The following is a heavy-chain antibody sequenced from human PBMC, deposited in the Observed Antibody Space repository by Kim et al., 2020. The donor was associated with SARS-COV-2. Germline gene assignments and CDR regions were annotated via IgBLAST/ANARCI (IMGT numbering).Heavy chain of an antibody. CDR3: ARSMIRGVIKGLFDS. Sequence: GGSLRLSCVASGFTLSDHSMTWIRQVPGNRLEWVSYISDSGTTIYYADSVRGRFTISRDNAKNSLSLQMNSLRAEDTAVYYCARSMIRGVIKGLFDSWGQGFLVIVSS. CDR1: GFTLSDHS. V-gene: IGHV3-11*01. D-gene: IGHD3-10*01. CDR2: ISDSGTTI. J-gene: IGHJ4*02.